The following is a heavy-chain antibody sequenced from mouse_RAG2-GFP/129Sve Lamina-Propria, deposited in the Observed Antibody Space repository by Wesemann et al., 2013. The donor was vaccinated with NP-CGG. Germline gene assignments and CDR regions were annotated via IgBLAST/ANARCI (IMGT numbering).Heavy chain of an antibody. CDR1: GYTFTDYY. J-gene: IGHJ2*01. V-gene: IGHV1-26*01. CDR3: ARVRTGYYYGSSPDY. D-gene: IGHD1-1*01. CDR2: INPNNGGT. Sequence: EVQLQQSGPELVKPGASVKISCKASGYTFTDYYMNWVKQSHGKSLEWIGDINPNNGGTSYNQKFKGKATLTVDKSSSTAYMELRSLTSEDSAVYYCARVRTGYYYGSSPDYWGQGTTLTVSS.